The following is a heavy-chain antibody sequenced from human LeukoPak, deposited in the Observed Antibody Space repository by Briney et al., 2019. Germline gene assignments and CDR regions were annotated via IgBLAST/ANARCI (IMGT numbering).Heavy chain of an antibody. J-gene: IGHJ6*03. CDR2: IKQDGSEK. V-gene: IGHV3-7*01. CDR1: GFTFSSYW. Sequence: GGSLRLSCAASGFTFSSYWMSWVRQAPGKGLEWVANIKQDGSEKYYVDSVKGRFTISRDKAKNSLYLQMNSLRAEDTAVYYCARGLSCSSTSCYPSSYYYYMDVWGKGTTVTVSS. D-gene: IGHD2-2*01. CDR3: ARGLSCSSTSCYPSSYYYYMDV.